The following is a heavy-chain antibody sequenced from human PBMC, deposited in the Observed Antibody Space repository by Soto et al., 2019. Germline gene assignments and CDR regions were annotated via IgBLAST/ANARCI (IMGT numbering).Heavy chain of an antibody. D-gene: IGHD1-26*01. V-gene: IGHV1-2*02. CDR3: AKGGAIVAAGTRVYLYNAMDV. CDR1: GYTFTGYY. CDR2: INPNSGDT. Sequence: ASVKVSCKASGYTFTGYYVHWVRQAPGQGLEWMGWINPNSGDTYLAQRFQGRVAMNRDTSIGTAYMELRGLTSDDTAEYYCAKGGAIVAAGTRVYLYNAMDVWGQGTTVTVSS. J-gene: IGHJ6*02.